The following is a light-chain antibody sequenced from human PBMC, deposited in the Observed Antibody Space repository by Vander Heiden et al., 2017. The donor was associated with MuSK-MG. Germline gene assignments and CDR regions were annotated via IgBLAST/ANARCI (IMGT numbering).Light chain of an antibody. Sequence: IVLTQTPCTLSLSPGDRATLACRASQSVSSSYLAWYQQKPSHAPPHPIYGASSRAAGIPDRFGGSGSGTDFTLTISRLEPEDFAVYYCQQYGRSSWTFGQGTKVEIK. CDR3: QQYGRSSWT. J-gene: IGKJ1*01. CDR2: GAS. CDR1: QSVSSSY. V-gene: IGKV3-20*01.